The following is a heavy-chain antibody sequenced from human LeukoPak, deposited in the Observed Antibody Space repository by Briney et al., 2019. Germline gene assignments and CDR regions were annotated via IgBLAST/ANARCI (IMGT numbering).Heavy chain of an antibody. CDR3: ARELAAADPGVPAGMYYFDY. Sequence: SETLSLTCTVSGYSISSGYYWGWIRQPPGKGLEWIGSIYHSGSTYYNPSLKSRVTISVDTSKNQFSLKLSSVTAADTAVYYCARELAAADPGVPAGMYYFDYWGQGTLVTVSS. J-gene: IGHJ4*02. D-gene: IGHD6-13*01. CDR1: GYSISSGYY. V-gene: IGHV4-38-2*02. CDR2: IYHSGST.